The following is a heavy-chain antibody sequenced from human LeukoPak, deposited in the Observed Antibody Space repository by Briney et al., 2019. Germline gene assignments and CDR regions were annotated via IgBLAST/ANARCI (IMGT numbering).Heavy chain of an antibody. D-gene: IGHD6-13*01. CDR3: AKDRGGSWYPDFDY. CDR1: GFTFSSYG. V-gene: IGHV3-33*06. J-gene: IGHJ4*02. Sequence: GGSLRLSCAASGFTFSSYGIHWVRQAPGKGLEWVAVIWYDGTNKYYADSVKGRFTISRDNSKNTLYLQMNSLRAEDTAVYYCAKDRGGSWYPDFDYWGQGTLVTVSS. CDR2: IWYDGTNK.